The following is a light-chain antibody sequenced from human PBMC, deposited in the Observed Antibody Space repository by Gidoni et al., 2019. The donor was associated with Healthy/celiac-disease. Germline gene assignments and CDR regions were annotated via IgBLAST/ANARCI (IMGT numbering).Light chain of an antibody. Sequence: SSALTQDPAVSVALGQTVRITCQGDSLRSYYASWYQQNPGQAPVLVIYGKNNLPSGIPDRFSGSSAGNTASLTITGADEEEDADYYCNSRDSSSKHLVFGGGTKLTVL. CDR2: GKN. V-gene: IGLV3-19*01. J-gene: IGLJ2*01. CDR1: SLRSYY. CDR3: NSRDSSSKHLV.